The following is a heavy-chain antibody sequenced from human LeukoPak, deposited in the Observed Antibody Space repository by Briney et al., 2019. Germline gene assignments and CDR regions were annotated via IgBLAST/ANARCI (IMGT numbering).Heavy chain of an antibody. Sequence: KPSETLSLTCTVSGGSISSSSYYWGWIRQPPGKGLEWIGCIYYSGDTYYNPSLKSRVSLSVDTSKNQFSLHLSSVTAADTAVYYCARHGLGGRYFDWSSIYWGQGILVTVSS. J-gene: IGHJ4*02. CDR1: GGSISSSSYY. CDR2: IYYSGDT. CDR3: ARHGLGGRYFDWSSIY. D-gene: IGHD3-9*01. V-gene: IGHV4-39*01.